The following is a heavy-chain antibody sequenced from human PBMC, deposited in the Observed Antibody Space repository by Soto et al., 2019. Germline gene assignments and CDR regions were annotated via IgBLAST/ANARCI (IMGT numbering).Heavy chain of an antibody. CDR2: ISYDGSNK. Sequence: GGSLRLSCAASGFTFSSYGMHRVRQAPGKGLEWVAVISYDGSNKYYADSVKGRFTISRDNSKNTLYLQMNSLRAEDTAVYYCAKGDVHSSGWFLPFGYYYGMDVWGQGTTVPVSS. CDR1: GFTFSSYG. CDR3: AKGDVHSSGWFLPFGYYYGMDV. D-gene: IGHD6-19*01. V-gene: IGHV3-30*18. J-gene: IGHJ6*02.